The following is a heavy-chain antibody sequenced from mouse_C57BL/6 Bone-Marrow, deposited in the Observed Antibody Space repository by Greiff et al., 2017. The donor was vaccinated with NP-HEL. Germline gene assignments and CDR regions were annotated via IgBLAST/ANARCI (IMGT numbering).Heavy chain of an antibody. CDR2: FHPYNDDT. J-gene: IGHJ2*01. V-gene: IGHV1-47*01. CDR3: ARMILRGYFDY. D-gene: IGHD1-1*01. CDR1: GYTFTTYP. Sequence: VKVVESGAELVKPGASVKMSCKASGYTFTTYPIEWMKQNHGKSLEWIGNFHPYNDDTKYNEKFKGKATLTVEKSSSTVYLELSRLTSDDSAVYYCARMILRGYFDYWGQGTTLTVSS.